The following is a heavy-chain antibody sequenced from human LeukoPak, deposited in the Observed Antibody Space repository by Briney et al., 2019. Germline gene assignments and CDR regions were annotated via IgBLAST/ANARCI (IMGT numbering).Heavy chain of an antibody. CDR1: GFTFSSYW. V-gene: IGHV3-74*01. Sequence: PGGSLRLSCAASGFTFSSYWMHWVRQAPGKGLVWVSRINSDGSSTSYADSVKGRFTISRDNDKNTLYLQMTSLRAEDTAVYYCARSLRLGELSYHDYWGQGTLVTVSS. J-gene: IGHJ4*02. CDR2: INSDGSST. CDR3: ARSLRLGELSYHDY. D-gene: IGHD3-16*02.